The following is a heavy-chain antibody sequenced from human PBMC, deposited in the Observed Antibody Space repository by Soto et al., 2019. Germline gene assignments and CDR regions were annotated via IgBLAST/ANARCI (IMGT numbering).Heavy chain of an antibody. V-gene: IGHV4-39*01. D-gene: IGHD3-16*02. CDR2: IYYSGST. J-gene: IGHJ4*02. CDR1: GGSISSSSYY. CDR3: ARQGLRLGLHLGELSLYYFDY. Sequence: QLQLQESGPGLVKPSETLSLTCTVSGGSISSSSYYWGWIRQPPGKGLEWIGSIYYSGSTYYNPSLKSRVTISVDTSKNQFSLKLSSVTAADTAVYYCARQGLRLGLHLGELSLYYFDYWGQGTLVTVSS.